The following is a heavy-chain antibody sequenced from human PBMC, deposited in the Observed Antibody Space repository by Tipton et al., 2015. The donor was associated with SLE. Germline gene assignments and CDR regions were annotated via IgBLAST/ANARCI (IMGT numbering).Heavy chain of an antibody. D-gene: IGHD2-21*02. CDR3: VVESATAVG. V-gene: IGHV3-74*01. Sequence: SLRLSCEASEFVGSNFWLHWVRQAPGKGLMWVSRIKTDGSSTSYADSGKGRFTISRDNAKNTLHLQMNSLRAEDTGLYYCVVESATAVGGGQGTLVTVSS. CDR2: IKTDGSST. CDR1: EFVGSNFW. J-gene: IGHJ4*02.